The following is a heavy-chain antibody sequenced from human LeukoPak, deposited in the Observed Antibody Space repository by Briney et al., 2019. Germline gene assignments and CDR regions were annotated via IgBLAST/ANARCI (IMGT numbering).Heavy chain of an antibody. Sequence: GGSLRLSCAASGATFEGYSMSWVRQAPGKGLEWVSYITTSSTGIYYSDSVKGRFTISRDNAKSTLYLQMNSLRAEDTAVYYCARDQPGIVVVPAADTHRNYWGQGTLVTVSS. CDR3: ARDQPGIVVVPAADTHRNY. D-gene: IGHD2-2*01. CDR2: ITTSSTGI. CDR1: GATFEGYS. J-gene: IGHJ4*02. V-gene: IGHV3-48*04.